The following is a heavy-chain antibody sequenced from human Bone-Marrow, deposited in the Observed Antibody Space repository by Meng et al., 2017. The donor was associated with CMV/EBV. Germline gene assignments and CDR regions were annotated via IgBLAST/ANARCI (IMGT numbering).Heavy chain of an antibody. CDR3: ARAPGSHIDY. Sequence: GESLKISCAASGFTFSSYGMHWVRQAPGKGLEWVAVISYDGTNKYYADSVKGRFTISRDNSKNTLYLQMNSLRTEDTAVYYCARAPGSHIDYWGQGTLVTVSS. V-gene: IGHV3-30*19. CDR2: ISYDGTNK. D-gene: IGHD3-10*01. J-gene: IGHJ4*02. CDR1: GFTFSSYG.